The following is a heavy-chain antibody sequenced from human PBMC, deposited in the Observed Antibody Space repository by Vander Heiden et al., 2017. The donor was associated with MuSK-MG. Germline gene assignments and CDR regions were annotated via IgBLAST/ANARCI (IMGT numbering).Heavy chain of an antibody. D-gene: IGHD4-4*01. Sequence: QVQLQESGPGLVKPSQTLSLTCPVSGGSISSGDYYWSWIRQPPGKGLEWIGYIYYSGSTYYNPSLKSRVTIAVDTSKNQFSLKLSSVTAADTAVYYCARAQTVTTGVCFDYWGQGTLVTVSS. J-gene: IGHJ4*02. CDR2: IYYSGST. CDR3: ARAQTVTTGVCFDY. CDR1: GGSISSGDYY. V-gene: IGHV4-30-4*01.